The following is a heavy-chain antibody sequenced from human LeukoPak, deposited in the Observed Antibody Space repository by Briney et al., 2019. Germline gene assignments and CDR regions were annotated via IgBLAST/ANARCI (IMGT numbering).Heavy chain of an antibody. CDR2: INYSGST. CDR1: GGSISNYF. CDR3: ARLPLSIGERKEDAFDI. V-gene: IGHV4-59*08. D-gene: IGHD5/OR15-5a*01. Sequence: SQTLSLTCTVSGGSISNYFWSWIRQPPRKGLEWIGNINYSGSTNYNPSLKSRVTMSVDTSKDQFSLKLSSVTAADTAVYYCARLPLSIGERKEDAFDIWGQGTMVTVSS. J-gene: IGHJ3*02.